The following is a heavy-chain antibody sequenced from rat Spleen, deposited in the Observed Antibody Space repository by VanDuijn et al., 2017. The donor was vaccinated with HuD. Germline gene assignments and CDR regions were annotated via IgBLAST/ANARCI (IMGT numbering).Heavy chain of an antibody. J-gene: IGHJ2*01. V-gene: IGHV5-29*01. Sequence: EVQLVESGGGFVQPGRSLKLSCAASGFILSDHGMAWVRQAPTKGLEWVATTIYDGSGSYYRDSVKGRFTVSRDNARSTLYLQMNSLRSEDTATYYCTRENWVLDYWGQGVMVTVSS. D-gene: IGHD5-1*01. CDR3: TRENWVLDY. CDR2: TIYDGSGS. CDR1: GFILSDHG.